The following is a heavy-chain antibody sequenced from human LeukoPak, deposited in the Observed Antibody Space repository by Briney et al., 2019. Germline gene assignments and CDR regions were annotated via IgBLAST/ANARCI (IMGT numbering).Heavy chain of an antibody. V-gene: IGHV3-7*03. D-gene: IGHD2-2*01. CDR1: GFTFSSYW. CDR3: AIDLYCSSTGCYLRYYYYYGMDV. J-gene: IGHJ6*04. CDR2: IKQYGSEK. Sequence: GGSLRLSCAASGFTFSSYWMSWVRPAPGKGLEWVANIKQYGSEKYYVDSVKGRFTISRDNAKNSLYLQMNSLRAEDTAVYYCAIDLYCSSTGCYLRYYYYYGMDVWGKGTTVTVSS.